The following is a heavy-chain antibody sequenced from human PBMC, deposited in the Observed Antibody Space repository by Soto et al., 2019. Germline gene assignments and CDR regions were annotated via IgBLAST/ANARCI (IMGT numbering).Heavy chain of an antibody. V-gene: IGHV1-69*01. CDR1: GGTLSSYA. Sequence: QVQLVQSGAEVKKPGSSVKVSCKASGGTLSSYAISWVRQAPGQGLEWMGGIIPIFGTANYAQKFQGRVTITADESTSTAYMELSSLRSEDTAVYYCAREGIRGSSMEFDPWGQGTLVTVSS. CDR2: IIPIFGTA. CDR3: AREGIRGSSMEFDP. J-gene: IGHJ5*02. D-gene: IGHD6-6*01.